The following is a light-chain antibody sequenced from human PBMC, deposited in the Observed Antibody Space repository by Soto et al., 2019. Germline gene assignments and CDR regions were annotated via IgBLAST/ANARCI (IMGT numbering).Light chain of an antibody. J-gene: IGKJ5*01. CDR1: QSVSSSS. CDR3: HHLYTSPFS. Sequence: EMVLTQSPVTRSLAPGLRATLSCRASQSVSSSSLAGYQQKPGQAPRLLIYGASSRATGIPDRFSGSGSETDFTLTLTSLQPEDCATYYCHHLYTSPFSFGQGTRLEIK. CDR2: GAS. V-gene: IGKV3-20*01.